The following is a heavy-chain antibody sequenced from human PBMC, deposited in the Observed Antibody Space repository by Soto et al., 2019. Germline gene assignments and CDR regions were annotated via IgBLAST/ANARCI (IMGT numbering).Heavy chain of an antibody. CDR3: ARDWVWQQLHPTTRNYYYGMDV. D-gene: IGHD6-13*01. CDR2: IIPIFGTA. V-gene: IGHV1-69*06. CDR1: GGTFSSYA. J-gene: IGHJ6*02. Sequence: QVQLVQSGAEVKKPGSSVKVSCKASGGTFSSYAISWVRQAPGQGLEWMGGIIPIFGTANYAQKFQGRVTITADKSTSTAYMELSSLRSEDTAVYYCARDWVWQQLHPTTRNYYYGMDVWGQGTTVTVSS.